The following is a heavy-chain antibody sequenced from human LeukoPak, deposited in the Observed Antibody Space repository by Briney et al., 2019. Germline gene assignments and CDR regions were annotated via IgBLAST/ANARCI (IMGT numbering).Heavy chain of an antibody. CDR3: AREPYYHFQARLGDYYGMDA. V-gene: IGHV1-18*01. J-gene: IGHJ6*02. CDR1: GYTFTTYD. Sequence: ASVKVSCKASGYTFTTYDISWVRQAPGQGLEWMGWISAYRSKTYYAQKFQGRVTMTTDTSTSTAYMELRSLRSDDTAVYYCAREPYYHFQARLGDYYGMDAWGQGTTVTVSS. CDR2: ISAYRSKT. D-gene: IGHD3-3*01.